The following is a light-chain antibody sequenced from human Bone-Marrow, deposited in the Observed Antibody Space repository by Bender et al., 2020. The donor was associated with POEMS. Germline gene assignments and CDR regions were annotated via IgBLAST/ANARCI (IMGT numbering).Light chain of an antibody. V-gene: IGLV1-44*01. J-gene: IGLJ3*02. CDR1: SSNIGTNP. CDR2: INN. Sequence: QSVLTQPPSASGTPGQRVTTPCSGSSSNIGTNPVNWYQQPPGTAPKLLIYINNQRPSGVPDRFSGSKSGTSASLAISGLQSEDEADYYCAAWEDSLNGWVFGGGTKLTVL. CDR3: AAWEDSLNGWV.